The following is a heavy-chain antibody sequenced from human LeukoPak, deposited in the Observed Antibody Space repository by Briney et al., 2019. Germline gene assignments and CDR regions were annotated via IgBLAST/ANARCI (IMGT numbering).Heavy chain of an antibody. CDR1: GFTFSSYG. Sequence: SGGSLRLSCAASGFTFSSYGMHWVRQAPGKGLEGLAFISFDGSKNYHADSVKGRFTISRDNSKNTLYLQTNSLRAEDTAVYYCTKEGADYSNYGAAFDIWGQGTVVTVSS. D-gene: IGHD4-11*01. CDR3: TKEGADYSNYGAAFDI. V-gene: IGHV3-30*02. J-gene: IGHJ3*02. CDR2: ISFDGSKN.